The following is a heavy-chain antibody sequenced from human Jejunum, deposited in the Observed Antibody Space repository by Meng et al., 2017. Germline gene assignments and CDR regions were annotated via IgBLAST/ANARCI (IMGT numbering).Heavy chain of an antibody. CDR2: INPGGGT. CDR3: GRDQTGSVPQ. CDR1: GYTFTGYS. D-gene: IGHD3-10*01. Sequence: QVQLVQSGAEVKRPGASVKVSCKASGYTFTGYSLHWVRQAPGQGLEWMGRINPGGGTNYAQKFQDRVTMTWDTSITTAYMELTWLTSDDTAVYLCGRDQTGSVPQWGQGTLVTVSS. J-gene: IGHJ4*02. V-gene: IGHV1-2*06.